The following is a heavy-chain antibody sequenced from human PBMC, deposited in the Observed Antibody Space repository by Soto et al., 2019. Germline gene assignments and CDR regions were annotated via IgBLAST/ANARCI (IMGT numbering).Heavy chain of an antibody. CDR2: IYHSGST. CDR3: ASQINPSPALGGGFDY. V-gene: IGHV4-4*02. J-gene: IGHJ4*02. Sequence: QVQLQESGPGLVKPSGTLSLTCAVSSGSISSSNWWSWVRQPPGKGLEWIGEIYHSGSTNYNPSLKSRFTISVDKSKNQFSLKLSSVTAADTAVYYCASQINPSPALGGGFDYWGQGTLVTVSS. D-gene: IGHD3-16*01. CDR1: SGSISSSNW.